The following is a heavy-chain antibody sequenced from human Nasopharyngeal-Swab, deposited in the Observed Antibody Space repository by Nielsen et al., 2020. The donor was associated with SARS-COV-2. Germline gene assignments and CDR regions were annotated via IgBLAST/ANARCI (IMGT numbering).Heavy chain of an antibody. J-gene: IGHJ4*02. CDR2: ISRSSSYI. CDR3: ARDCGSGGSCYPH. D-gene: IGHD2-15*01. CDR1: GFTFSSYS. V-gene: IGHV3-21*01. Sequence: GSLSLSCAASGFTFSSYSMNWVRQAPGKGLEWVSSISRSSSYIYYADPVKGRFTISRDNAKNSLYLQMNSLRAEDTAVYYCARDCGSGGSCYPHWGQGTLVTVSS.